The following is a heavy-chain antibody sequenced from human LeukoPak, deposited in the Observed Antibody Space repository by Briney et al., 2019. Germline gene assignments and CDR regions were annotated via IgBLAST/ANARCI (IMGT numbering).Heavy chain of an antibody. D-gene: IGHD1-26*01. Sequence: SETLSLTCTVSGGSISSSSYYWGWIRQPPGKGLEWIGSIYYSGSTYYNPSLESRVTISVDTSKNQFSLKLSSVTAADTAVYYCAVGINFDYWGQGTLVTVSS. J-gene: IGHJ4*02. CDR1: GGSISSSSYY. CDR2: IYYSGST. CDR3: AVGINFDY. V-gene: IGHV4-39*01.